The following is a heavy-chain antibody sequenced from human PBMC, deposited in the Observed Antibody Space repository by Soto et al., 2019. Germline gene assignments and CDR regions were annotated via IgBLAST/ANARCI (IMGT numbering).Heavy chain of an antibody. D-gene: IGHD3-3*01. Sequence: ASVKVSCKASGYTFTSYDINWVRQATGQGLEWMGWMNPNSGNTGYAQKFQGRVTMTRNTSISTAYMELSSLRSEDTAVYYCARSRGERFLELYYYGMDVWGQGTTVTVSS. CDR2: MNPNSGNT. J-gene: IGHJ6*02. CDR1: GYTFTSYD. CDR3: ARSRGERFLELYYYGMDV. V-gene: IGHV1-8*01.